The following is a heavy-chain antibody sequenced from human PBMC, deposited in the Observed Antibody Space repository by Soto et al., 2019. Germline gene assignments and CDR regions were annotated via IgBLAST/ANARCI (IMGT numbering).Heavy chain of an antibody. CDR1: LFTLSNYG. CDR2: IWYEVTTK. Sequence: PLRLSCFSSLFTLSNYGMHWVLQTPFKFLEFISLIWYEVTTKYSTDSMKGRFSISRDQSKSTLYLQVNSLRAEDTATYYCAHTTRVTSIDYWGQGTLVTVSS. V-gene: IGHV3-33*01. D-gene: IGHD4-17*01. J-gene: IGHJ4*02. CDR3: AHTTRVTSIDY.